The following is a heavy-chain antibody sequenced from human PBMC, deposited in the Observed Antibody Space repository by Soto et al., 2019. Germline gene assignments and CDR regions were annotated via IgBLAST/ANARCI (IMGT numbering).Heavy chain of an antibody. CDR1: GGSISSRDSY. CDR3: TTGVNYDILTGYDDY. V-gene: IGHV4-39*03. CDR2: FHYSGST. D-gene: IGHD3-9*01. J-gene: IGHJ4*02. Sequence: SETLSLTCTVSGGSISSRDSYWGWIRQPPGKGLEWIGSFHYSGSTYYNPSLKSRVTISVDTSKNQLSLRVTSVTAADTAVYYCTTGVNYDILTGYDDYWGQGTLVTVSS.